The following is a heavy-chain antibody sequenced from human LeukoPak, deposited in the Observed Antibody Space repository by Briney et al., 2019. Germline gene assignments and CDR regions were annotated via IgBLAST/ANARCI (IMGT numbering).Heavy chain of an antibody. D-gene: IGHD6-13*01. CDR1: GFIFSNYG. Sequence: GGSLRLSCAASGFIFSNYGMHWVRQAPCKGLDWVAVIWYDGSYKYYADSVKGRFTISIDNSKNTLYLQMNSLRAEDTAIYYCAKVVQYTASTGTGLDYWGQGTLVTVSS. V-gene: IGHV3-33*06. J-gene: IGHJ4*02. CDR3: AKVVQYTASTGTGLDY. CDR2: IWYDGSYK.